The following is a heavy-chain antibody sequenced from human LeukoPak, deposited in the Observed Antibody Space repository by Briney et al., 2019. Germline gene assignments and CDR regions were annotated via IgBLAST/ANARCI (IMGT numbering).Heavy chain of an antibody. CDR2: INPSGTST. CDR3: ASGLGQFDY. D-gene: IGHD6-19*01. V-gene: IGHV1-46*02. Sequence: ASVKVPCKAAGYTFNSNYMHWVRQACGQGLEWMGIINPSGTSTTYAQKFQGRVTMTRDTSTSTVYMELTSLRSEDTAVYYCASGLGQFDYWGQGTLVTVSS. CDR1: GYTFNSNY. J-gene: IGHJ4*02.